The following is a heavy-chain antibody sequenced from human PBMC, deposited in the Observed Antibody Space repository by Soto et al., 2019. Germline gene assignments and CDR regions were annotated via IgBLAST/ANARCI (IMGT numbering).Heavy chain of an antibody. J-gene: IGHJ2*01. CDR2: IYVDGRT. Sequence: EMQLVESGGGLVQPGGSLRLSCAASGFTVSSSYMGWVRRAPGKGLEWVSSIYVDGRTYYADSVKDRFTISTDNSQDTLYLQMNSLRADDTAIYYGARHVGSYWYFDLWGRGTQVAVSS. CDR3: ARHVGSYWYFDL. D-gene: IGHD1-26*01. CDR1: GFTVSSSY. V-gene: IGHV3-66*04.